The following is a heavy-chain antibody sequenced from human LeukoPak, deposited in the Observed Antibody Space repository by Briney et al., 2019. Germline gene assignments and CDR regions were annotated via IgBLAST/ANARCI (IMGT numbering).Heavy chain of an antibody. CDR3: AREGGGSYRRKNWFDP. CDR2: IYYSGST. D-gene: IGHD2-15*01. J-gene: IGHJ5*02. V-gene: IGHV4-59*12. Sequence: SETLSLTCTVSGGSISSYYWSWIRQPPGKGLEWIGYIYYSGSTNYNPSLKSRVTISVDTSKNQFSLKLSSVTAADTAVYYCAREGGGSYRRKNWFDPWGQGTLVTVSS. CDR1: GGSISSYY.